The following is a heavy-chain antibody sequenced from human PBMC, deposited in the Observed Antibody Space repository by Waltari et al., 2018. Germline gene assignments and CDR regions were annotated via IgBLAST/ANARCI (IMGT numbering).Heavy chain of an antibody. V-gene: IGHV3-53*01. D-gene: IGHD3-10*01. Sequence: EVQLVESGGHLIQPGGSLRLVCAASSFNVSSYYMHWVRQAPGKGLEWVSILYHAGNTYYADSVKGRFTFSRDNSKNTLYLQMNSLRAEDTAVYYCARGNTKYGMDVWGQGTTVTVSS. J-gene: IGHJ6*02. CDR2: LYHAGNT. CDR3: ARGNTKYGMDV. CDR1: SFNVSSYY.